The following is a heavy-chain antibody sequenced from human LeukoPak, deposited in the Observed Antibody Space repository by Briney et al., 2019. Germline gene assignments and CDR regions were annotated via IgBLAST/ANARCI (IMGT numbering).Heavy chain of an antibody. CDR3: ARTYYDFWSGYYYY. V-gene: IGHV1-18*01. Sequence: ASVKVSCKASGYTFTSYGISWVRQAPGQGREWMGWISAYNGNTNYAQKLQGRVTMTTDTSTSTAYMELRSLRSDDTAVYYCARTYYDFWSGYYYYWGQGTLVTVSS. CDR1: GYTFTSYG. D-gene: IGHD3-3*01. CDR2: ISAYNGNT. J-gene: IGHJ4*02.